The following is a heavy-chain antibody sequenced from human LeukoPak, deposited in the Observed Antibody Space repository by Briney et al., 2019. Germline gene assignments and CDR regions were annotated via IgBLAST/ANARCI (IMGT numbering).Heavy chain of an antibody. CDR2: VNGPGDWT. CDR1: GFTFSSHW. CDR3: AREVFEGQRQSDAFDV. Sequence: GGSLRLSCAASGFTFSSHWMHWVRQAPGEGLVWFARVNGPGDWTHYADSVRGRVIISRDNAENTISLQMNNLRAEDTAVYFCAREVFEGQRQSDAFDVWGQGTMVTVSS. V-gene: IGHV3-74*01. D-gene: IGHD6-25*01. J-gene: IGHJ3*01.